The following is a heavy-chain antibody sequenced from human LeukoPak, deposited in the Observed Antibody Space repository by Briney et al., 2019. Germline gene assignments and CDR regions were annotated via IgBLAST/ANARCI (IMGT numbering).Heavy chain of an antibody. D-gene: IGHD3-22*01. CDR1: GFTFSSYA. Sequence: GGSLRLSCAASGFTFSSYAMSWVRQAPGKGLEWVSASSGSGGSTYYADSVKGRFTIPRDNSKNTLYLQMNSLRAEDTAVYYCAKFGSSGYYPYYGMDVWGQGTTVTVSS. CDR3: AKFGSSGYYPYYGMDV. J-gene: IGHJ6*02. CDR2: SSGSGGST. V-gene: IGHV3-23*01.